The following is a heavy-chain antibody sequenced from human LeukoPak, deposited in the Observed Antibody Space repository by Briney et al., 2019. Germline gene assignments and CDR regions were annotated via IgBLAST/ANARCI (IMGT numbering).Heavy chain of an antibody. J-gene: IGHJ4*02. CDR2: IIPIFGTA. CDR1: GGTFSSYA. CDR3: ARGGVVPY. V-gene: IGHV1-69*05. Sequence: SVKVSCKASGGTFSSYAISWVRQAPGQGLEWMGGIIPIFGTANYAQKFQGRVTMTRDTSISTAYMELSRLRSDDTAVYYCARGGVVPYWGQGTLVTVSS. D-gene: IGHD6-6*01.